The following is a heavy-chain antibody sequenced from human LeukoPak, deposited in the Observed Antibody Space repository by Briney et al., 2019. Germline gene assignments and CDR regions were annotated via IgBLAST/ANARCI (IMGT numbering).Heavy chain of an antibody. V-gene: IGHV4-59*12. J-gene: IGHJ5*02. CDR3: ARDSGTTGEVKFDP. CDR2: INHSGST. D-gene: IGHD3-10*01. CDR1: GDSISSYY. Sequence: SETLSLTCSVSGDSISSYYWSWIRQPAGKGLEWIGEINHSGSTNYNPSLKSRVTISVDTSKNQFSLKLMSVTAADTAVYYCARDSGTTGEVKFDPWGQGTLVAVSS.